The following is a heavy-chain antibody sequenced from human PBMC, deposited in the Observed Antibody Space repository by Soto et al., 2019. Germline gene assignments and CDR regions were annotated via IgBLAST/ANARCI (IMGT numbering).Heavy chain of an antibody. Sequence: QLQLQESGPGLVKPSETLSLTCTVSGGTIRSSNYYWAWIRQPPGKGLEWIGSIDYSGSTYYNPSLKNRVTISVDTSKNHFSLKLGSVTAADTALYYCSRRAPEGFDPWGQGTLVTVSS. CDR3: SRRAPEGFDP. CDR1: GGTIRSSNYY. CDR2: IDYSGST. V-gene: IGHV4-39*02. J-gene: IGHJ5*02.